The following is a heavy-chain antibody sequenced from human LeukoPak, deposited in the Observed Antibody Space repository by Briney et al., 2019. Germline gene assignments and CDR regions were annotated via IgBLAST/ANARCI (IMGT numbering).Heavy chain of an antibody. V-gene: IGHV4-31*03. D-gene: IGHD5-12*01. CDR2: IYYIGTT. J-gene: IGHJ5*02. CDR1: GDSISSGGYS. Sequence: PSQTLSLTCTVSGDSISSGGYSWAWIRQLPGRGLEWIACIYYIGTTYYNPSLKTRVTISMDASKNQFSLMLNSVTAADAAVYYCARWVSSPPHLYSGYDLNWFGPWGQGTLVTVSS. CDR3: ARWVSSPPHLYSGYDLNWFGP.